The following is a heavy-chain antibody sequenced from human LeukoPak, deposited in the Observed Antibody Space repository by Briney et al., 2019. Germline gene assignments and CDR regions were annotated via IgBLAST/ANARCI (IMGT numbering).Heavy chain of an antibody. Sequence: GGSLRLSCAASGFTFSNYAMHWVRQAPGKGLEWVAVISYDGSNKYYADSVKGRFTISRDNSKNTLYLQMNSLRAEDTAVYYCARGPIFGVVIIPYYFDYWGQGTLVTVSS. D-gene: IGHD3-3*01. CDR2: ISYDGSNK. CDR1: GFTFSNYA. V-gene: IGHV3-30-3*01. CDR3: ARGPIFGVVIIPYYFDY. J-gene: IGHJ4*02.